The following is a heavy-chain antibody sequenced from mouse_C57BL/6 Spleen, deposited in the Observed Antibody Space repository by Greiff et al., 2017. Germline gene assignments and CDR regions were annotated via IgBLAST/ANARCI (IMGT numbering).Heavy chain of an antibody. J-gene: IGHJ1*03. D-gene: IGHD1-1*01. CDR2: IDPSDSET. CDR3: AIWGTTVVATWDWYFDV. Sequence: QVQLQQPGAELVRPGSSVKLSCKASGYTFTSYWMHWVKQRPIQGLEWIGNIDPSDSETHYNQKFKDKATLTVDKSSSTAYMQLSSLTSEDSAVYYCAIWGTTVVATWDWYFDVWGTGTTVTVSS. CDR1: GYTFTSYW. V-gene: IGHV1-52*01.